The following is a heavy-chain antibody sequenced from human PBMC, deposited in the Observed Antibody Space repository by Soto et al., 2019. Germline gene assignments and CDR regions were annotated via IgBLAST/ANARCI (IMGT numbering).Heavy chain of an antibody. CDR3: ARQPRGPGYGERGLYFDH. Sequence: SETLSLTCSVSGASISSDNYYWGWIRQTPGKGLEWIGSIYYSGSTHDNPSLQSRVSISVDTSRNQFSLNLISVTAADTAVYFCARQPRGPGYGERGLYFDHWGQGTLVTV. CDR1: GASISSDNYY. D-gene: IGHD3-16*01. V-gene: IGHV4-39*01. CDR2: IYYSGST. J-gene: IGHJ4*02.